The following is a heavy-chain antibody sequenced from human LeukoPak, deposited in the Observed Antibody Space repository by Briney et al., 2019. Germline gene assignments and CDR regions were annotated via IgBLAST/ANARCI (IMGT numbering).Heavy chain of an antibody. CDR1: GFTFRNYW. D-gene: IGHD4-11*01. V-gene: IGHV3-74*01. CDR2: MNSDGSST. J-gene: IGHJ6*03. Sequence: PGGSLRLSCAASGFTFRNYWMHWVRQAPGKGLVWVSRMNSDGSSTIYADSVKGRFTISRDNAKNTLYLEMNSLRAEDTAVYYCARASSMVTTRGRGYYYMDVWGKGTTVTVSS. CDR3: ARASSMVTTRGRGYYYMDV.